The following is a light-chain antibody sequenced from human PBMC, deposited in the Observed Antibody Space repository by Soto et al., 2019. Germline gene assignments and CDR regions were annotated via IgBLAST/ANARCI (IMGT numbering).Light chain of an antibody. CDR2: ATS. CDR3: QQSDT. J-gene: IGKJ5*01. Sequence: EIVMTQSPATLSVSPGERATLSCRASQSVSSNLAWYQQKPGQAPRLLIYATSSRATGVPTRFSGSGSGTDFTLTISRLEPEDFAVYYCQQSDTFGQGTRLEIK. V-gene: IGKV3-15*01. CDR1: QSVSSN.